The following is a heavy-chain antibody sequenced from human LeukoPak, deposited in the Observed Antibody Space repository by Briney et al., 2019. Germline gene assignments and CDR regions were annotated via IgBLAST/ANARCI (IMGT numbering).Heavy chain of an antibody. CDR2: IYYSGST. CDR1: GGSISSSSYY. J-gene: IGHJ4*02. V-gene: IGHV4-61*05. CDR3: VYGVSYYGILTGR. D-gene: IGHD3-9*01. Sequence: SETLSLTCTVSGGSISSSSYYWGWIRQPPGKGLEWIGYIYYSGSTNYNPSLKSRVTISVDTSKNQFSLKLSSVTAADTAVYYCVYGVSYYGILTGRWGQGTLVTVSS.